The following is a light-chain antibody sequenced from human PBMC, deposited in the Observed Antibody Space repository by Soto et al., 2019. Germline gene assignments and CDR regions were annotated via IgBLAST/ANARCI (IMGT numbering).Light chain of an antibody. CDR3: SSYAGSNKCV. V-gene: IGLV2-8*01. Sequence: QSALTQPPAASGSPGQSVTISCTGTSSDVGGYNLVCWYQQHPGKATKRLIYEVSERPSGFPDLLYGSRSGHTASLTVSGLQAEDGADYSCSSYAGSNKCVFRGGTPLPAL. J-gene: IGLJ7*02. CDR2: EVS. CDR1: SSDVGGYNL.